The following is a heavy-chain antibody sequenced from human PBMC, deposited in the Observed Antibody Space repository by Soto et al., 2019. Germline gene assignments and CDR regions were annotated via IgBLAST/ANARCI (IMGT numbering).Heavy chain of an antibody. CDR1: GYTFTSYG. D-gene: IGHD6-6*01. CDR3: ARGRVGQLVVATSLDY. CDR2: ISAYNGNT. Sequence: ASVKVSCKASGYTFTSYGISWVRQAPGQGLEWMGWISAYNGNTNYAQKLQGRVTMTTDTSTSTAYMELRSLRSDDTAVYYCARGRVGQLVVATSLDYWGQGTLVTVSS. V-gene: IGHV1-18*01. J-gene: IGHJ4*02.